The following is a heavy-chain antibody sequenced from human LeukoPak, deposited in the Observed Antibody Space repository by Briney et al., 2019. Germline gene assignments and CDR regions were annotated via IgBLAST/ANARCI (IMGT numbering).Heavy chain of an antibody. CDR1: GGSISSYY. J-gene: IGHJ3*02. CDR3: ASGYCGGACQLGGVDM. D-gene: IGHD2-21*02. CDR2: THYSGST. V-gene: IGHV4-59*01. Sequence: SETLSLTCTVSGGSISSYYWSWLRQPPGKGLEYIGYTHYSGSTNYNPSLKSRVTISLDMSGNQFSLRLSSVTAADTAVYYCASGYCGGACQLGGVDMWGQGTMVTVSS.